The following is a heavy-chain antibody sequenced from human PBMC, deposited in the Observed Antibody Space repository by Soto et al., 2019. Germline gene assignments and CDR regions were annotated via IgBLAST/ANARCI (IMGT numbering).Heavy chain of an antibody. D-gene: IGHD2-8*01. CDR3: AFVLMVPGPGWFDP. J-gene: IGHJ5*02. Sequence: ASVKVSCKTSGYSFKAYYIEWVRQAPGQGLEWMGWINPNTGETNYAQKFQGRVTMTRDTSTSTAYMELRSLRSDDTAVYYCAFVLMVPGPGWFDPWGQGTLVTVSS. CDR1: GYSFKAYY. V-gene: IGHV1-2*02. CDR2: INPNTGET.